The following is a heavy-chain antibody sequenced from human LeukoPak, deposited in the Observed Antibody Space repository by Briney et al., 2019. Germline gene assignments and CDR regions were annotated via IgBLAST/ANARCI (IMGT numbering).Heavy chain of an antibody. Sequence: GGSLRLSCAASGFTFSSYWMNWVRQAPGKGLVWVSRIASDGSSTTYADSVKGRFSISRDNAKNTLYLQMNSLRVEDTAVYYCARDWSIDYWGQGTLVTVSS. CDR1: GFTFSSYW. CDR3: ARDWSIDY. CDR2: IASDGSST. V-gene: IGHV3-74*01. J-gene: IGHJ4*02.